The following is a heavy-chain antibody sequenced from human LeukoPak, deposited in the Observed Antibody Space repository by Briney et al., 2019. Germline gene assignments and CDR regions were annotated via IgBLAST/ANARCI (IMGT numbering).Heavy chain of an antibody. Sequence: GGSLRLSCAASGFTFSSYSMNWVRQAPGKGLEWVSSISSSSSYIYYADSVKGRFTISRDNAKNSLYLQMNSLRAEDTAVYYCAKDIVVVVAAPDYWGQGTLVTVSS. D-gene: IGHD2-15*01. CDR3: AKDIVVVVAAPDY. CDR1: GFTFSSYS. J-gene: IGHJ4*02. V-gene: IGHV3-21*04. CDR2: ISSSSSYI.